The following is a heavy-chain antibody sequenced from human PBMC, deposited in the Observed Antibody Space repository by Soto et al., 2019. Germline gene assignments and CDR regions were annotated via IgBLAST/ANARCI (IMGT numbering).Heavy chain of an antibody. CDR1: GFTFSSYA. Sequence: EVQLLESGGDLIQPGGSLRLSCAASGFTFSSYAMSWVRQAPGKGLGWVSAISSSGGSTFYADSVKGRFTISRDNSRNTLYLQMNSLRAEDTAIYYCAKYPPITQPRPYFDYWGQGTLVTVSS. D-gene: IGHD3-10*01. J-gene: IGHJ4*02. CDR3: AKYPPITQPRPYFDY. V-gene: IGHV3-23*01. CDR2: ISSSGGST.